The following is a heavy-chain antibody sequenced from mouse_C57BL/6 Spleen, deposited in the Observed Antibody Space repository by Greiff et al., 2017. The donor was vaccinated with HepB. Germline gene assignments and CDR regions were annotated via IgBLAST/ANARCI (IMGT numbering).Heavy chain of an antibody. J-gene: IGHJ2*01. CDR1: GFTFSDYG. Sequence: VQLKESGGGLVKPGGSLKLSCAASGFTFSDYGMHWVRQAPEKGLEWVAYISSGSSTIYYADTVKGRFTISRDNAKNTLFLQMTSLRSEDTAMYYCARGDGYFLDYWGQGTTLTVSS. CDR2: ISSGSSTI. V-gene: IGHV5-17*01. D-gene: IGHD2-3*01. CDR3: ARGDGYFLDY.